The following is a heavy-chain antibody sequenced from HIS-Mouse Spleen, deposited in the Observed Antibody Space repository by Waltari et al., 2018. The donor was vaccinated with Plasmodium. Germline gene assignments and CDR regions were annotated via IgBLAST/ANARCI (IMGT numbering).Heavy chain of an antibody. Sequence: QVQLQQWGAGLLKPSETLSLTCAVYGASFSGYSCRSIRQPPGKGPDWIGEINHSGSTNYNPSLKSRVTISVDTSKNQFSLKLSSVTAADTAVYYCARVTSSGVYWYFDLWGRGTLVTVSS. CDR2: INHSGST. J-gene: IGHJ2*01. CDR1: GASFSGYS. D-gene: IGHD3-3*01. CDR3: ARVTSSGVYWYFDL. V-gene: IGHV4-34*01.